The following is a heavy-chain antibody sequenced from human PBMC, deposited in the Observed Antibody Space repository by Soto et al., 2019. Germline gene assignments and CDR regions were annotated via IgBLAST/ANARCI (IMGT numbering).Heavy chain of an antibody. Sequence: SETLSLTCTVSGGSISSSSYYWGWIRQPPGKGLEWIGSIYYSGSTYYNPSLKSRVTISVDTSKNQFSLKLSSVTAADTAVYYCASYQGYCSSTSCYFGGYYYYMDVWGKGTTVTVSS. CDR1: GGSISSSSYY. V-gene: IGHV4-39*01. D-gene: IGHD2-2*01. J-gene: IGHJ6*03. CDR2: IYYSGST. CDR3: ASYQGYCSSTSCYFGGYYYYMDV.